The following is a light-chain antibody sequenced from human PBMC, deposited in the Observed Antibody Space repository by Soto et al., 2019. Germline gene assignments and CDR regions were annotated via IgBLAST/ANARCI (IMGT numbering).Light chain of an antibody. J-gene: IGKJ1*01. V-gene: IGKV1-5*03. CDR1: QSISVW. Sequence: DVQMTQSACTLSAAVGDRVTITCRASQSISVWLAWYQQKAGKAPNLLIYKASRLESGVPSRFSGSGSETEFTLTISGLQPGDSAPYYCQQYTSYSPPFGQRTKADIK. CDR2: KAS. CDR3: QQYTSYSPP.